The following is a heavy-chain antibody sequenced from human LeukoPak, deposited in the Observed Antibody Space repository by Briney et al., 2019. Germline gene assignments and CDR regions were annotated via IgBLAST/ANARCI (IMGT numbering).Heavy chain of an antibody. CDR2: INPSGDST. CDR3: ARDGGPRSDFDY. V-gene: IGHV1-46*01. CDR1: GYTFTSYG. Sequence: ASVKVSCKASGYTFTSYGISWVRQAPGQGLEWMGIINPSGDSTTYAQTFQGRITMTRDTSTSTVYMGLSSLRSEDTAVYYCARDGGPRSDFDYWGQGTLVTVSS. D-gene: IGHD1-26*01. J-gene: IGHJ4*02.